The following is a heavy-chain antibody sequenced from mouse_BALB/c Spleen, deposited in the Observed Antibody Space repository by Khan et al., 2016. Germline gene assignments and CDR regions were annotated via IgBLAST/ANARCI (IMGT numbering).Heavy chain of an antibody. V-gene: IGHV5-6-3*01. CDR1: GFTFSHSG. CDR2: INSNGGNT. J-gene: IGHJ4*01. D-gene: IGHD1-1*01. CDR3: GREGIYSGYTVDR. Sequence: EVELVESGGGLVRPGGSLKLSCAASGFTFSHSGMSWVRQTPDKRLELVASINSNGGNTYHPDSVKGRFTISRDKAKNTLYLQMSSLKSADTAMYYCGREGIYSGYTVDRGDRGTSVTVSA.